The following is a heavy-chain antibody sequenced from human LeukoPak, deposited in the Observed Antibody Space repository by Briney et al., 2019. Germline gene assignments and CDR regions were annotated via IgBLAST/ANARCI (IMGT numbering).Heavy chain of an antibody. V-gene: IGHV4-59*01. CDR3: ARVGVASGFDD. Sequence: SETLSLTCTVSGGSISGYYWSWIRHPPGKGLEWIGYIYYSGSTNYNPSLKSRVTLSVDTSKNHFSLKLSSVTAADTAVYYCARVGVASGFDDWGQGTLVTVSS. J-gene: IGHJ4*02. D-gene: IGHD1-26*01. CDR2: IYYSGST. CDR1: GGSISGYY.